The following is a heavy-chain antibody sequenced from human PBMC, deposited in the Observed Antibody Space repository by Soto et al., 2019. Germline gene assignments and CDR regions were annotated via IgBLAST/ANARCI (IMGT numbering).Heavy chain of an antibody. CDR2: IYYSGST. CDR1: GGSISSGDYY. CDR3: AREWGAETGGEWFDP. V-gene: IGHV4-30-4*01. Sequence: QVQLQESGPGLVKPSQTLSLTCSVSGGSISSGDYYWSWIRQPPGKGPEWIGYIYYSGSTYYNPSLKSRLTISLDTSKNQFFLKLSSVTAADTAVYYCAREWGAETGGEWFDPWGQGTLVTVSS. J-gene: IGHJ5*02. D-gene: IGHD7-27*01.